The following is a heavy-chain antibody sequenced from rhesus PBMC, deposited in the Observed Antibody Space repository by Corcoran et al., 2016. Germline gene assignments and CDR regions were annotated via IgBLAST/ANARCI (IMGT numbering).Heavy chain of an antibody. D-gene: IGHD5-42*01. Sequence: QVQLQESGPGLVKPSETLSLTCAVSGYSISSGYYWGWIRQPPGKGLEWIGSIYGRGGSNYLNPSLNSRVTRSVDTSKTQFSLKLSSVTAADTAVYYCARGGSSWSEWDTVGTEWYFDLWGPGTPITISS. CDR3: ARGGSSWSEWDTVGTEWYFDL. CDR1: GYSISSGYY. V-gene: IGHV4S14*01. J-gene: IGHJ2*01. CDR2: IYGRGGSN.